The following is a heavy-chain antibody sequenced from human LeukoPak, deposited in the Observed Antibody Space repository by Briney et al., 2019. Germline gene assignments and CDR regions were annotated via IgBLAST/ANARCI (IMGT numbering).Heavy chain of an antibody. CDR3: ARGGITMVRGVIITPFDY. D-gene: IGHD3-10*01. Sequence: SVKVSCKASGGTFSSYAISWVRQAPGQGLEWMGGIIPIFGTANYAQKFQGRVTITADESTSTAYMELSSLRSEDTAVYYCARGGITMVRGVIITPFDYWGQGTLVTVSS. CDR2: IIPIFGTA. J-gene: IGHJ4*02. V-gene: IGHV1-69*01. CDR1: GGTFSSYA.